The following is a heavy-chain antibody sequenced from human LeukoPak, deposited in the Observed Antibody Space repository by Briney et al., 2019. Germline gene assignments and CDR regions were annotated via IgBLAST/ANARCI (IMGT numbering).Heavy chain of an antibody. CDR2: ISSSSSYI. CDR1: GFTFSSYS. CDR3: ASSCSGGSCYSNY. Sequence: GGSLRLSCAASGFTFSSYSMNWVRQAPGKGLEWVSSISSSSSYIYHADSVKGRFTISRDNAKNSLYLQMNSLRAEDTAVYYCASSCSGGSCYSNYWGQGTLVTVSS. V-gene: IGHV3-21*01. D-gene: IGHD2-15*01. J-gene: IGHJ4*02.